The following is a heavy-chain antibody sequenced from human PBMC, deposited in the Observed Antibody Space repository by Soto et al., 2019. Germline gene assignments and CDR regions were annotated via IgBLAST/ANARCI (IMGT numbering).Heavy chain of an antibody. V-gene: IGHV3-23*01. CDR3: AKARGIVVVPAAMPV. J-gene: IGHJ6*04. CDR1: GFTFSSYA. D-gene: IGHD2-2*01. CDR2: ISGSGGST. Sequence: GGSLRLSCAASGFTFSSYAMSWVRQAPGKGLEWVSAISGSGGSTYYADSVKGRFTISRDNSKNTLYLQMNSLRAEDTAVYYCAKARGIVVVPAAMPVWGKGTTVTVSS.